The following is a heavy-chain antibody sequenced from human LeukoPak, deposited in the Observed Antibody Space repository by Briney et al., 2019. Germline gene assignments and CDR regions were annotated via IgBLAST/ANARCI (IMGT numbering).Heavy chain of an antibody. J-gene: IGHJ5*02. Sequence: GESLKISCKGSGYSFTSYWIGWVRQMPGKGLGWMGIIYPGDSDTRYSPSFQGQVTISADKSISTAYLQWSSLKASDTAMYYCARGGYGQLVFNWFDPWGQGTLVTVSS. CDR3: ARGGYGQLVFNWFDP. D-gene: IGHD6-6*01. CDR2: IYPGDSDT. CDR1: GYSFTSYW. V-gene: IGHV5-51*01.